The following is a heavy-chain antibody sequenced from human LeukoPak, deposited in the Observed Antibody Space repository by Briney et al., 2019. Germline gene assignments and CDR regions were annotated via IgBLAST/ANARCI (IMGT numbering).Heavy chain of an antibody. D-gene: IGHD1-1*01. J-gene: IGHJ4*02. V-gene: IGHV3-23*01. CDR2: LRGNGDT. CDR1: GFSFSSYA. CDR3: AKANWVSNADAVF. Sequence: GGSLRLSCATSGFSFSSYAMSWVREAPARGLEWVSSLRGNGDTFYADSVKGRFTLSRDDSRNTVYLQLNNLRVEDTAVYYCAKANWVSNADAVFWGQGTVVTVSS.